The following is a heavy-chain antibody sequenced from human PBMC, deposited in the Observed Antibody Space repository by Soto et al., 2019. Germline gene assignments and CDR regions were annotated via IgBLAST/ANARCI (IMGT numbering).Heavy chain of an antibody. CDR2: IYYSGST. V-gene: IGHV4-39*01. J-gene: IGHJ4*02. Sequence: SETLSLTCTVSGGSISSSSYYWGWIRQPPGKGLEWIGSIYYSGSTYYNPSFKSRVTISVDTSKNQFSLKLSSVTAADTAVYYCARSNSPDRQLDYWGQGTLVTVSS. CDR3: ARSNSPDRQLDY. CDR1: GGSISSSSYY. D-gene: IGHD1-1*01.